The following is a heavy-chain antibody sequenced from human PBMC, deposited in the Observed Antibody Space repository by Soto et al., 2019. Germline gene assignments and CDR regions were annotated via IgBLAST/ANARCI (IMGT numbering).Heavy chain of an antibody. CDR3: ARSNYYDSSGYYLAYWYFDL. J-gene: IGHJ2*01. Sequence: KPSETLSLTCAVSGYSISSGYYWGWIRQPPGKGLEWIGSIYHSGSTYYNPSLKSRVTISVDTSKNQFSLKLSSVTAADTAVYYCARSNYYDSSGYYLAYWYFDLWGRGTLVTVSS. D-gene: IGHD3-22*01. V-gene: IGHV4-38-2*01. CDR2: IYHSGST. CDR1: GYSISSGYY.